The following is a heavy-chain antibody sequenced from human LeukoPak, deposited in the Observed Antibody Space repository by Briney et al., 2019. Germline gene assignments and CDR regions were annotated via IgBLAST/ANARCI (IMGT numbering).Heavy chain of an antibody. J-gene: IGHJ4*02. CDR3: AREPYYDSSGYCLDY. D-gene: IGHD3-22*01. CDR1: GFTFSSYA. V-gene: IGHV3-23*01. Sequence: HSGGSLRLSCAASGFTFSSYAMSWVRQAPGKGLEWVSSVSGGGGSTYYADSVKGRFTIPRDNAKNSLYLQMNSLRVEDTAVYYCAREPYYDSSGYCLDYWGQGTLVTVSS. CDR2: VSGGGGST.